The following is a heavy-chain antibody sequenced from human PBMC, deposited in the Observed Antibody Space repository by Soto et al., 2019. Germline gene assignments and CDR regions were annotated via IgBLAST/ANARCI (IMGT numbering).Heavy chain of an antibody. V-gene: IGHV3-30*14. Sequence: QVQLVESGGGVVQPGRSLRLSCAASGFTFSSYAMHWVRQAPGKGLEWVAVISYDGSNKYYADSVKGRFTISRDNSKNPLYLQVNSLRAEDTAVYYCARVPSSRGRAHFDYWGQGTLVTVSS. J-gene: IGHJ4*02. CDR2: ISYDGSNK. CDR3: ARVPSSRGRAHFDY. CDR1: GFTFSSYA. D-gene: IGHD3-10*01.